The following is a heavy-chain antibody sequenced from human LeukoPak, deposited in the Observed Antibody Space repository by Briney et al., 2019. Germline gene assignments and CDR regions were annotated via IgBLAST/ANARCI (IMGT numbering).Heavy chain of an antibody. J-gene: IGHJ4*02. CDR3: ARDRGSYYFDY. V-gene: IGHV3-33*01. Sequence: PGGSLRLSCAASGFTFSSYGMHWVRQALGKGLEWVAVIWYDGSNKYYADSVKGRFTISRDNSKNTLYLQMNSLRAEDTAVYYCARDRGSYYFDYWGQGTLVTVSS. D-gene: IGHD3-10*01. CDR1: GFTFSSYG. CDR2: IWYDGSNK.